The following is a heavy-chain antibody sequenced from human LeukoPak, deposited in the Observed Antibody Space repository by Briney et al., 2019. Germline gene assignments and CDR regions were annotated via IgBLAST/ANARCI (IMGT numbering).Heavy chain of an antibody. Sequence: SETLSLTCTVSGGSMSSGSYSWSWIRQPPGKGLEWIGYIYHSGSTYYNPSLKSRVTISVDRSKKQFSLKVSSVTAADTAVYYCARGRSNYYGMDVWGQGTTVTVSS. CDR2: IYHSGST. D-gene: IGHD1-26*01. CDR1: GGSMSSGSYS. CDR3: ARGRSNYYGMDV. J-gene: IGHJ6*02. V-gene: IGHV4-30-2*01.